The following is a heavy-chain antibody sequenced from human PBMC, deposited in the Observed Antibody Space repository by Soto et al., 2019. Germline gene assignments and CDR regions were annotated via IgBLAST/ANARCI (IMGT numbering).Heavy chain of an antibody. D-gene: IGHD5-12*01. Sequence: QVQLQESGPGLVKPSETLSLTCTVSGGSISSYYWSWIRQPPGKGLEWIGYIYYSGSTNYNPSLKIRVTISVDTSKNQFSLKLSSVTAADTAVYYCARPADGYSGYDPFYFDYWGQGTLVTVSS. CDR2: IYYSGST. J-gene: IGHJ4*02. CDR1: GGSISSYY. V-gene: IGHV4-59*08. CDR3: ARPADGYSGYDPFYFDY.